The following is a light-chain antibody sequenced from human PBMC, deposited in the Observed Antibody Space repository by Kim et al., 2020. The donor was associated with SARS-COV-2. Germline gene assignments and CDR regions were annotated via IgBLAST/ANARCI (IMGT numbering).Light chain of an antibody. V-gene: IGLV6-57*02. CDR1: SGNITTNY. J-gene: IGLJ3*02. CDR2: EDK. CDR3: QTWHVTNPL. Sequence: GKTVTLSCTVSSGNITTNYVQWYQQRPGSAPTTVIYEDKQRPSGVPDRFSGSIDISSNSASLTISGLKTEDEADYFCQTWHVTNPLFGGGTQLTVL.